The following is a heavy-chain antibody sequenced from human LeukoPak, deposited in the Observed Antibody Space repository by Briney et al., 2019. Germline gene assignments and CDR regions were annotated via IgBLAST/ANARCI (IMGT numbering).Heavy chain of an antibody. CDR1: GYSISSGYY. CDR2: IYHSGST. D-gene: IGHD6-19*01. V-gene: IGHV4-38-2*02. Sequence: SETLSLTCTVSGYSISSGYYWGWIRQPPGKGLEWIGSIYHSGSTYYNPSLKSRVTISVDTSKNQFSLKLSSATAADTAVYYCASPRIAVAGTYFDYWGQGTLVTVSS. CDR3: ASPRIAVAGTYFDY. J-gene: IGHJ4*02.